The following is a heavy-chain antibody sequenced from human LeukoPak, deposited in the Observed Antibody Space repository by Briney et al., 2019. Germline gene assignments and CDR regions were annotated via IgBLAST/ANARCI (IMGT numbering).Heavy chain of an antibody. J-gene: IGHJ4*02. V-gene: IGHV4-61*08. CDR3: ARESGSTYYFDY. CDR1: GGSISSGGYY. D-gene: IGHD1-26*01. Sequence: TLSLTCTVSGGSISSGGYYWSWIRQHPGKGLEWIGYIYYSGSTDYSPSLKSRVTISVDTSRNQFSLRLNSVTAADTAVYYCARESGSTYYFDYWGQGTLVTVSS. CDR2: IYYSGST.